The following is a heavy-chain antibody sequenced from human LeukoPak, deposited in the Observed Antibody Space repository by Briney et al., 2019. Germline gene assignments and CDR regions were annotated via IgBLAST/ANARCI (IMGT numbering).Heavy chain of an antibody. V-gene: IGHV1-69*05. CDR3: ARAPIGATHFDY. D-gene: IGHD1-26*01. J-gene: IGHJ4*02. Sequence: EASVKVSCKASGGTLSSYAISWVRQAPGQGLEWMGGIIPFFGTANYAQKFQGRVTITTDESTSTAYMELSSLRSEDTAVYYCARAPIGATHFDYWGQGTLVTVSS. CDR1: GGTLSSYA. CDR2: IIPFFGTA.